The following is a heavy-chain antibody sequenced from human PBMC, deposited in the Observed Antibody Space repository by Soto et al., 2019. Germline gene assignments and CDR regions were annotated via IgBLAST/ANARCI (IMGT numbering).Heavy chain of an antibody. CDR2: ISWNSGSI. CDR1: GFTLDDYA. CDR3: AKDQITGIAAAGPDNCLDT. J-gene: IGHJ5*02. Sequence: LRLSCAASGFTLDDYAMHWVRQAPGKGLEWVSGISWNSGSIGYADSVKGRFTISRDNAKNSLYLQMNSLRAEDTALYYCAKDQITGIAAAGPDNCLDTWGQGTLVTVSS. D-gene: IGHD6-25*01. V-gene: IGHV3-9*01.